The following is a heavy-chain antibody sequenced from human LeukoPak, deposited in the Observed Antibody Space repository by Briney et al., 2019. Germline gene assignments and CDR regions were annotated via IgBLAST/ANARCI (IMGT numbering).Heavy chain of an antibody. D-gene: IGHD6-6*01. CDR1: GLTFSTYW. CDR3: ARDSSSSDDY. J-gene: IGHJ4*02. CDR2: IKQDGSEK. V-gene: IGHV3-7*01. Sequence: QTGGSLRLSCAASGLTFSTYWMSWVRQAPGKGLEWVANIKQDGSEKYYVDSVKGRFTISRDNAKNSLYLQMNSLRAEDTAVYYCARDSSSSDDYWGQGTLVTVSS.